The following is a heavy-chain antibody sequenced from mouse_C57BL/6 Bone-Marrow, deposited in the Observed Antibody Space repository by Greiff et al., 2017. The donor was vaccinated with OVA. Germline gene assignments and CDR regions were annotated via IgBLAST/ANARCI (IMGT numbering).Heavy chain of an antibody. CDR2: IDPANGNT. CDR3: AKVDY. J-gene: IGHJ4*01. V-gene: IGHV14-3*01. Sequence: EVMLVESVAELVRPGASVKLSCTASGFNFKNTYMHWVKQRPEPGLEWIGRIDPANGNTKYAPKFQGKDTITADTSSNTAYLQLRSLTSEDTAIYYCAKVDYWGQGTSVTVSS. CDR1: GFNFKNTY.